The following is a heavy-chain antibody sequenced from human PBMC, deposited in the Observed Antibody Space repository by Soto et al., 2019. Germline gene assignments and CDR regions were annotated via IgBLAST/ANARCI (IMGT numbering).Heavy chain of an antibody. CDR2: ISAYDGDT. V-gene: IGHV1-18*04. CDR3: ARGDPYSSTWYLDY. CDR1: GYIFTSYG. Sequence: ASVKVSCKTSGYIFTSYGISWVRQAPGQGLEWMGWISAYDGDTKYAQNLQGRVTMITVTSTTTAYMELRNVRSDDTAVYFCARGDPYSSTWYLDYWGQGTLVTVSS. D-gene: IGHD6-13*01. J-gene: IGHJ4*02.